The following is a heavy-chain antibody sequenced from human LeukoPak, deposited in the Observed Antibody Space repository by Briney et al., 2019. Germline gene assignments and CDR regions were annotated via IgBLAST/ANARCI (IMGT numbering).Heavy chain of an antibody. CDR1: GFTFSSYG. Sequence: GSLRLSCAASGFTFSSYGMHWVRQAPGKGLEWVAVIWYDGSNKYYADSVKGRFTISRDNSKNTLYLQMNSLRAEDTAVYYCARDRGAGQYNWFDPWGQGTLVTVSS. CDR2: IWYDGSNK. J-gene: IGHJ5*02. CDR3: ARDRGAGQYNWFDP. D-gene: IGHD6-19*01. V-gene: IGHV3-33*01.